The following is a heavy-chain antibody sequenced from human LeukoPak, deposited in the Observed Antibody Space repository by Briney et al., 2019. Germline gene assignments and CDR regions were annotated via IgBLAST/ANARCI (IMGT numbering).Heavy chain of an antibody. V-gene: IGHV4-34*12. CDR2: VIHNGTT. CDR3: ARRWSDVGPRSRFLENYCYYMDV. CDR1: GGSLSGYF. J-gene: IGHJ6*03. Sequence: PSETLSLTCAVYGGSLSGYFWSWIRQSPGKGLEWIGEVIHNGTTNYNPSLKSRVSILEDTSKNQFSLNLNSVTAADTAVYYCARRWSDVGPRSRFLENYCYYMDVWGKGTTVTVSS. D-gene: IGHD3-3*01.